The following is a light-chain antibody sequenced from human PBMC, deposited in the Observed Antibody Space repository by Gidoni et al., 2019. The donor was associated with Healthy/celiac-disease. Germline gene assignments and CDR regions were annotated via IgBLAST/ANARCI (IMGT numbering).Light chain of an antibody. CDR3: QQLNSYPYT. J-gene: IGKJ2*01. CDR1: QGISSY. V-gene: IGKV1-9*01. Sequence: IQLTQCPSFLSASVGDRVTITCRARQGISSYLSWYQQKPGNAPKLLIYAASTLQSGVPSRFSCSGSGTEFTLTISSLQPEDFATYYCQQLNSYPYTFGQGTKLEIK. CDR2: AAS.